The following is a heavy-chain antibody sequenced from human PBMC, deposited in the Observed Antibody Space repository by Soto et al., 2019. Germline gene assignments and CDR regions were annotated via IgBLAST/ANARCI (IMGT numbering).Heavy chain of an antibody. Sequence: SETLSLTCAVYGGSFSGYYWSWIRHPPGKGLEWIGEINHSGSTNYNPSLKSRVTISVDTSKNQFSLKLSSVTAADTAVYYCASLPLRLGYSYGFHYYYYGMDVWGQGTTVTVSS. CDR2: INHSGST. V-gene: IGHV4-34*01. CDR3: ASLPLRLGYSYGFHYYYYGMDV. CDR1: GGSFSGYY. D-gene: IGHD5-18*01. J-gene: IGHJ6*02.